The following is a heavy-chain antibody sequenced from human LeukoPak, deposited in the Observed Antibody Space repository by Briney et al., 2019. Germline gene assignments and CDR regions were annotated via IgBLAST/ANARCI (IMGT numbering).Heavy chain of an antibody. CDR2: IGTRGNPI. Sequence: GGSLRLSCAASGLSFSDFYMCWIRQAPGMGLEWISYIGTRGNPIYYADSVKGRFTISREDAKKSLYLQMNSLRDEDTAVYFCAREARGSGRDFDYWDQGILVTVSS. V-gene: IGHV3-11*01. D-gene: IGHD1-26*01. CDR3: AREARGSGRDFDY. J-gene: IGHJ4*02. CDR1: GLSFSDFY.